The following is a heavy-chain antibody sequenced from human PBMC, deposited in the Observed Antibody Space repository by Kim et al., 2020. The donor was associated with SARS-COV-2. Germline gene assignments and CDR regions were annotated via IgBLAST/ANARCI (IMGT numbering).Heavy chain of an antibody. CDR1: GYTLNSYA. CDR2: ISGSGGST. CDR3: AKARTAMTTDRYYYGMDV. D-gene: IGHD4-17*01. V-gene: IGHV3-23*01. J-gene: IGHJ6*01. Sequence: GGSLRLSCAASGYTLNSYAMSWVRQAPGKGLEWVSAISGSGGSTYYVDSVKGRFTISRDNSQNTLYLQMNSLRADDTAIYYCAKARTAMTTDRYYYGMDV.